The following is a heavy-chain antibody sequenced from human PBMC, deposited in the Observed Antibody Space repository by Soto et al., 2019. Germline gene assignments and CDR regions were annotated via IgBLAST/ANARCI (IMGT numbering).Heavy chain of an antibody. Sequence: EVQLLESGGGLVQPGGSVRLSCAASGFTFGAYAMSWVRQAPGKGLEWVSSISGSGGTTYYADSVKGRFTISKDKSKDTLHLQMNSLRAEDTAVYYCAKDIESSAYYFFQHWGQGTLVTVSS. V-gene: IGHV3-23*01. CDR3: AKDIESSAYYFFQH. J-gene: IGHJ1*01. D-gene: IGHD3-22*01. CDR1: GFTFGAYA. CDR2: ISGSGGTT.